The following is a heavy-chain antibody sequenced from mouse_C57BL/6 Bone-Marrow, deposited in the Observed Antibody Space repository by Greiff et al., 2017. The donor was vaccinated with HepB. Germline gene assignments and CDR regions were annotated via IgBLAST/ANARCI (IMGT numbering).Heavy chain of an antibody. J-gene: IGHJ2*01. CDR2: INPSSGYT. CDR3: ARAEAVY. V-gene: IGHV1-7*01. Sequence: VQLQQSGAELVTPGATLNMSCTASGYTFTSYCMDWVNQSPGQGLEWIGDINPSSGYTKYYQKYKNKATLTAYESSNTTYMQLSSLTYEDSAGYCSARAEAVYGGQGTTLTLSS. CDR1: GYTFTSYC.